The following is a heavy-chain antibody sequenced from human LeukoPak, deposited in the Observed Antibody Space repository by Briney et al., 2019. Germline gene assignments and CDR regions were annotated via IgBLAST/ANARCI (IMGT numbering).Heavy chain of an antibody. D-gene: IGHD2-2*02. CDR3: ARKVGHCSSTNCYTYSDY. CDR1: GYTFTNYW. V-gene: IGHV5-51*01. J-gene: IGHJ4*02. Sequence: GESLKISCEASGYTFTNYWIGWVRQMPGKGLEWMGTIHPGDSDTRYSPSFQGQVTISADKSISTAHLQWSSLKASDTAVYYCARKVGHCSSTNCYTYSDYWGQGTLVTVSS. CDR2: IHPGDSDT.